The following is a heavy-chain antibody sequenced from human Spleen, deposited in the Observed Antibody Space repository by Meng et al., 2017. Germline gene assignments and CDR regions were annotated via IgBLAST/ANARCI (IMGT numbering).Heavy chain of an antibody. J-gene: IGHJ6*02. Sequence: GESLKISCAASGFTFSSYSMNWVRQAPGKGLEWVSSISGSSNYIYNADSVKGRFTISRDNAKNSLYLQMNSLRAEDTAVYYCARDLSRLHYGMDVWGQGNTVTV. CDR1: GFTFSSYS. CDR3: ARDLSRLHYGMDV. D-gene: IGHD6-25*01. V-gene: IGHV3-21*01. CDR2: ISGSSNYI.